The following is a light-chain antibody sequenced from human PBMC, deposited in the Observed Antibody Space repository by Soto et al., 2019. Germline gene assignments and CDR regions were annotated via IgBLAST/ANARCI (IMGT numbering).Light chain of an antibody. Sequence: ETVMTQSPATLSVSPGERATLSCRASQSVSSNLAWYHQKPGQAPRLLIYGAFNRATGIPARFSGSGSGADFTLTISSLEPEDFAIYYCQQRNTWPPVTFGQGTRLEIK. CDR3: QQRNTWPPVT. J-gene: IGKJ5*01. CDR2: GAF. V-gene: IGKV3-11*01. CDR1: QSVSSN.